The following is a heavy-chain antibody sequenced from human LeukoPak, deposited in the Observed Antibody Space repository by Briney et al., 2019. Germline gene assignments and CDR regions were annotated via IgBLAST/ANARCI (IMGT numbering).Heavy chain of an antibody. CDR1: GYSFTSYW. J-gene: IGHJ4*02. CDR3: ARAHSIELPSSEYYFDY. CDR2: IYPGDSDT. D-gene: IGHD2/OR15-2a*01. Sequence: GESLKIFCKGSGYSFTSYWIGWVRQMPGKGLEWMGIIYPGDSDTRCSPSLQGQVTISADKSISTAYLQWSSLKASDTAMYYCARAHSIELPSSEYYFDYWGQGTLVTVSS. V-gene: IGHV5-51*01.